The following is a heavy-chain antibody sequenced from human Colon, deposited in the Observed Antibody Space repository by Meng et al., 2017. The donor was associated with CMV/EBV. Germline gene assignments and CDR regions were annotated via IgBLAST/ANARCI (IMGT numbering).Heavy chain of an antibody. CDR1: GYTFTDYY. Sequence: ASVKVSCKASGYTFTDYYIHWVRQAPGQGLEWMGWINPNNGGTNYAQKFQGRVTMTRDTSITTAYMELDRLTFDDTATYYCARDREIKILRFLEYDSWGQGTLVTVSS. CDR2: INPNNGGT. J-gene: IGHJ4*02. V-gene: IGHV1-2*02. D-gene: IGHD3-3*01. CDR3: ARDREIKILRFLEYDS.